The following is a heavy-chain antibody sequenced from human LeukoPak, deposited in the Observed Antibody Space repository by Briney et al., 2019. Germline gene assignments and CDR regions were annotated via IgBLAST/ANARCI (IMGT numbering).Heavy chain of an antibody. J-gene: IGHJ4*02. CDR3: TRESRPFCPFAY. CDR1: GFTFSTYA. Sequence: QPGGSLLLSCAASGFTFSTYAMSWGRQAPGKGPEWVCAIGGGPTDTYYADSVKGRFTISRDNSKNTLLLQMNSLRAEDTAVYYCTRESRPFCPFAYWGQGVLVTVSS. CDR2: IGGGPTDT. D-gene: IGHD2-2*01. V-gene: IGHV3-23*01.